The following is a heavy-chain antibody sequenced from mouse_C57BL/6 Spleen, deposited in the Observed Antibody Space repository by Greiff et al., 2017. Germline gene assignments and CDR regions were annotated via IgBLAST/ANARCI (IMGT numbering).Heavy chain of an antibody. J-gene: IGHJ2*01. CDR1: GYTFTSYW. Sequence: VQLQQPGAELVKPGASVKLSCKASGYTFTSYWMHWVKQRPGQGLEWIGMIHPNSGSTNYNEKFQSKATLTVDKSSSTAYMQLSSLTSEDAAVYYCAKGVYYDYEFDCWGQGTTLTVSS. CDR2: IHPNSGST. D-gene: IGHD2-4*01. CDR3: AKGVYYDYEFDC. V-gene: IGHV1-64*01.